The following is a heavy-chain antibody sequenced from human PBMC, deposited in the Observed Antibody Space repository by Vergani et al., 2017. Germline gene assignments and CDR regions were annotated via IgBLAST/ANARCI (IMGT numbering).Heavy chain of an antibody. J-gene: IGHJ6*03. D-gene: IGHD2-8*01. CDR2: IEHTGRR. Sequence: QVQLQQWGGGLLKPSETLSLTCVVNGGSFTSYHWTWIRQSPGEGLEWVGDIEHTGRRDYNPSLKSQLTMSVDKSRNQFSLTLNSVTATDTAIYFCARVNTYTNGHLYYYYYMDVWGQGTAVTVS. CDR1: GGSFTSYH. CDR3: ARVNTYTNGHLYYYYYMDV. V-gene: IGHV4-34*01.